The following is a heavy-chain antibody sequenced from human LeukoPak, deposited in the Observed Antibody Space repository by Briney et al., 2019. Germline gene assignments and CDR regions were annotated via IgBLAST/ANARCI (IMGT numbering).Heavy chain of an antibody. Sequence: SDTLSLTCTVSGGSISSGDYYWSWIRQPPGKGLEWIGYIYYSGSTYYNPSLKSRVTISVDTSKNQFSLKLSSVTAADTAVYYCAREVVGYYYYMDVWGKGTTVTVSS. CDR3: AREVVGYYYYMDV. J-gene: IGHJ6*03. CDR2: IYYSGST. CDR1: GGSISSGDYY. D-gene: IGHD3-10*01. V-gene: IGHV4-30-4*02.